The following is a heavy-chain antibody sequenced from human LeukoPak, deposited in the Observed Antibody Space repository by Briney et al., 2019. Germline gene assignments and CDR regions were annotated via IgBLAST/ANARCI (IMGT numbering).Heavy chain of an antibody. J-gene: IGHJ5*02. CDR3: ARGGNVLRQFDWVSYPRGVWLGA. V-gene: IGHV4-4*07. D-gene: IGHD3-9*01. CDR1: GGSISSYY. CDR2: IYTSGST. Sequence: SETLSLTCTVSGGSISSYYWSWIRQPAGKGLEWIGRIYTSGSTSYNPSFKSRVTMSVDKSKNQSSLRLSSVTVADPAVFHCARGGNVLRQFDWVSYPRGVWLGAWGQGGLVTVSS.